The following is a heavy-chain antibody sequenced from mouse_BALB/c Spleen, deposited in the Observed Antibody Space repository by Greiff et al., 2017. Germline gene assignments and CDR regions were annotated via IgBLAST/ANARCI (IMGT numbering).Heavy chain of an antibody. D-gene: IGHD1-2*01. CDR1: GFTFSSYG. CDR2: INSNGGST. Sequence: EVQGVESGGGLVQPGGSLKLSCAASGFTFSSYGMSWVRQTPDKRLELVATINSNGGSTYYPDSVKGRFTISRDNAKNTLYLQMSSLKSEDTAMYYCARPYSLLRLWFAYWGQGTLVTVSA. J-gene: IGHJ3*01. V-gene: IGHV5-6-3*01. CDR3: ARPYSLLRLWFAY.